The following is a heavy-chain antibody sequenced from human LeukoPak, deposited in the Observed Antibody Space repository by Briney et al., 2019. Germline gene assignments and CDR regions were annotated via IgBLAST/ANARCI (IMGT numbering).Heavy chain of an antibody. Sequence: GASVKVSCKASGYTFTSYYMHWVRQAPGQGLEWMGIINPSGGSTSYAQKFQGRVTMTRDTSTSTVYMELSSLRSEDTAVYYCASSNCSRTSCYFKYYYYYYMDVWGKGTTVTVSS. D-gene: IGHD2-2*01. J-gene: IGHJ6*03. CDR1: GYTFTSYY. CDR2: INPSGGST. CDR3: ASSNCSRTSCYFKYYYYYYMDV. V-gene: IGHV1-46*01.